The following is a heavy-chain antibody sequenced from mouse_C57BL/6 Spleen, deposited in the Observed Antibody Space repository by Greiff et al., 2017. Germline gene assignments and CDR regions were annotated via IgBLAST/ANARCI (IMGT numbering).Heavy chain of an antibody. D-gene: IGHD1-1*01. CDR3: ARDRSYGPYFDY. CDR2: ISDGGSYT. V-gene: IGHV5-4*01. CDR1: GFTFSSYA. J-gene: IGHJ2*01. Sequence: EVKVVESGGGLVKPGGSLKLSCAASGFTFSSYAMSWVRQTPDKRLEWVATISDGGSYTYNTDNVKGRCTISKDNAKNNRYLHMSHLKYEYTANYYCARDRSYGPYFDYWGQGTTLTVSS.